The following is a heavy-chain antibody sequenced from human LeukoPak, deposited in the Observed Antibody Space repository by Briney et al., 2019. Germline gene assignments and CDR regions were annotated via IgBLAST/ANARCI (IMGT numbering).Heavy chain of an antibody. J-gene: IGHJ6*03. V-gene: IGHV3-7*01. CDR1: GFTFSSYW. CDR3: ARVFYYYYMDV. Sequence: PGGSLRLSCAASGFTFSSYWMSSVRQAPGKGLEWVANIKQDGSGKYYVDCVKGRFTISRDNAKTSLYLQMNSLRAEDTAVYYCARVFYYYYMDVWGKGTTVTVSS. CDR2: IKQDGSGK.